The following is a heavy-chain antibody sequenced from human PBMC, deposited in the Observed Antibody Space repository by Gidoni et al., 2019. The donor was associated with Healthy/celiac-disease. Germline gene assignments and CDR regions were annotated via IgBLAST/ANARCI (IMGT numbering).Heavy chain of an antibody. CDR1: GYTFTSYA. CDR2: INAGNGNT. D-gene: IGHD1-26*01. Sequence: QVQLVQSGAEVKKPGASVKVSCKASGYTFTSYAMHWVRQAPGQRLEWMGWINAGNGNTKYSQKFQGRVTITRDTSASTAYMELSSLRSEDTAVYYCARLWELGAFDIWGQGTMVTVSS. J-gene: IGHJ3*02. V-gene: IGHV1-3*01. CDR3: ARLWELGAFDI.